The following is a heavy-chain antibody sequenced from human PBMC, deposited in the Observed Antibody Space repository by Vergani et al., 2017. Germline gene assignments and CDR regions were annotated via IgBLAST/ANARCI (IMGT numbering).Heavy chain of an antibody. D-gene: IGHD2-2*02. CDR2: ISAYNGNT. Sequence: QVQLVQSGAEVKKPGASVKVSCKASGYTFTSYGISWVRQAPGQGLEWMGWISAYNGNTNYAQKLQGRVTMTTDTSTSTAYMELRSLRSDDTAGYYCARGVADCSSTSCYIAEFDYWGQGTLVTVSS. CDR1: GYTFTSYG. J-gene: IGHJ4*02. V-gene: IGHV1-18*01. CDR3: ARGVADCSSTSCYIAEFDY.